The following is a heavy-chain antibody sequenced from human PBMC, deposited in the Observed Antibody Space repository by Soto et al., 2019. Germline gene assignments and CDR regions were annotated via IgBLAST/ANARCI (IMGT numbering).Heavy chain of an antibody. D-gene: IGHD2-21*02. J-gene: IGHJ6*02. CDR3: AIGRVVTAIPYHFYAMYV. CDR1: GGTFGKYA. V-gene: IGHV1-69*13. CDR2: IVPVLGSA. Sequence: SVKVSCKASGGTFGKYAISWARQAPGQGLEWMGVIVPVLGSANYAQKFQGRITITADESTATAYMEVTNLRSEDTAVYYWAIGRVVTAIPYHFYAMYVWGQGTTVTVS.